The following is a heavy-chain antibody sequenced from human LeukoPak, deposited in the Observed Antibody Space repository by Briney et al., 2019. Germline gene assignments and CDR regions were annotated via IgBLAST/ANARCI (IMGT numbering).Heavy chain of an antibody. J-gene: IGHJ4*02. V-gene: IGHV3-15*01. CDR1: GFTFSNYW. CDR3: TTANFWSGFVFDY. CDR2: IKSKTDGGTT. D-gene: IGHD3-3*01. Sequence: GGSLRLCCEGSGFTFSNYWMGWVRQAPGKGLEWVGRIKSKTDGGTTDYAAPVKGRFTISRDDSKNTLYLQMNSLKTEDTAVYYCTTANFWSGFVFDYWGQGTLVTVSS.